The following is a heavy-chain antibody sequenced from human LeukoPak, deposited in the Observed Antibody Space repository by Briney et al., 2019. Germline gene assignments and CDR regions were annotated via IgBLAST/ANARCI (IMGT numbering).Heavy chain of an antibody. CDR2: ISGSGGST. Sequence: GGSLRLSCAASGFTFSSYGMSWVRQAPGKGLEWVSAISGSGGSTYYADSVKGRFTISRDNSKNTLYLQMNSLRAEDTAVYYCARVFRGYRNYYYYYMDVWGKGTTVTISS. CDR1: GFTFSSYG. D-gene: IGHD3-10*01. J-gene: IGHJ6*03. CDR3: ARVFRGYRNYYYYYMDV. V-gene: IGHV3-23*01.